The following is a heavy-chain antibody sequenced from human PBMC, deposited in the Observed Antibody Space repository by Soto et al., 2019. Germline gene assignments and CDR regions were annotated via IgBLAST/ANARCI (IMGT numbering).Heavy chain of an antibody. V-gene: IGHV4-30-2*01. J-gene: IGHJ5*02. CDR1: GGSISSGGYS. Sequence: QLQLQESGSGLVKPSQTLSLTCAVSGGSISSGGYSWSWIRQPPGKGLEWIGYIYHSGSTYYNPSLKIRVTISVDRTKNQFSLKLSSVTAADTAVYYCARVRYSSSYWFDPWGQGTLVTVSS. CDR2: IYHSGST. CDR3: ARVRYSSSYWFDP. D-gene: IGHD6-6*01.